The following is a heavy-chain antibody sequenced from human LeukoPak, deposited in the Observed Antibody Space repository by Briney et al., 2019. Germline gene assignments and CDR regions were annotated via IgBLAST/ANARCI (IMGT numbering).Heavy chain of an antibody. CDR1: GFTFSNYV. CDR3: AKDQMIAGGQVY. CDR2: ISGSGSNT. Sequence: GGSLRLSCAASGFTFSNYVMSWVRQAPGEGLEWVSAISGSGSNTFYADSVKGRFTISRVNSKSTLYLQMNSLRAEDTAIYYCAKDQMIAGGQVYWGQGTLVTVSS. V-gene: IGHV3-23*01. J-gene: IGHJ4*02. D-gene: IGHD3-22*01.